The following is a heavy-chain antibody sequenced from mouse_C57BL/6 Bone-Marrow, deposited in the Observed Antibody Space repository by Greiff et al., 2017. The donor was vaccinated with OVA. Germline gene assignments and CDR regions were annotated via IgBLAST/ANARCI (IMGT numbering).Heavy chain of an antibody. Sequence: VKLMESGPELVKPGASVKISCKASGYAFSSSWMNWVKQRPGKGLEWIGRIYPGDGDTNYNGKFKGKATLTADKSSSTAYMQLSSLTSEDSAVYFCAVWLRRFFDYWGQGTTLTVSS. V-gene: IGHV1-82*01. J-gene: IGHJ2*01. CDR3: AVWLRRFFDY. CDR2: IYPGDGDT. CDR1: GYAFSSSW. D-gene: IGHD2-2*01.